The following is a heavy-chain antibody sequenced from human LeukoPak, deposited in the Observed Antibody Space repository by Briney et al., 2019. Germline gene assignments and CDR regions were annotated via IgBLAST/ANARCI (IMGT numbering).Heavy chain of an antibody. Sequence: GGSLRLSCAASGFTFSSCGMHWVRQAPGKGLEWVAVISYDGSNKYYADSVKGRFTISRDNSKNTLCLQLNNLRAEDTAVYYCAKDYGSGIGYFDYWGQGTLVTVSS. D-gene: IGHD3-10*01. CDR2: ISYDGSNK. CDR3: AKDYGSGIGYFDY. J-gene: IGHJ4*02. V-gene: IGHV3-30*18. CDR1: GFTFSSCG.